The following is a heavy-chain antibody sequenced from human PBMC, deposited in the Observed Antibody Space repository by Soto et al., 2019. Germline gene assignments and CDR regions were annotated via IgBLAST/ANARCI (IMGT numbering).Heavy chain of an antibody. Sequence: GGSLRLSCAASGFTFSSYSMNWVRQAPGKGLEWVSYISSSSSTIYYADSVKGRFTISRDNSKNTLYLQMNSLRAEDTAVYYCAKNYYDSSGYYRAEYFQHWGQGTLVTVSS. J-gene: IGHJ1*01. CDR2: ISSSSSTI. D-gene: IGHD3-22*01. CDR3: AKNYYDSSGYYRAEYFQH. CDR1: GFTFSSYS. V-gene: IGHV3-48*01.